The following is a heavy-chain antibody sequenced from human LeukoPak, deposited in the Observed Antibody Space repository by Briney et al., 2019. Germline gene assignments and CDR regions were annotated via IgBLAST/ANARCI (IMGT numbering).Heavy chain of an antibody. CDR1: GGSVRSPDSY. CDR2: VYYIGTT. J-gene: IGHJ5*02. D-gene: IGHD6-6*01. CDR3: AKNTSSSPWFDP. V-gene: IGHV4-61*08. Sequence: SETLSLTCIVSGGSVRSPDSYWSWIRQPPGKGLEWIGNVYYIGTTSYNSSLKSRVTISVDTSKNLFSLEVTSVTAADTAVYYCAKNTSSSPWFDPWGQGTLVTVSS.